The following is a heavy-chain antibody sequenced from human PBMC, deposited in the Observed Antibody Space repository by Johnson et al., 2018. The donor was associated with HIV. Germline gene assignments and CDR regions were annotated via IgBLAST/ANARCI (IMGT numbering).Heavy chain of an antibody. J-gene: IGHJ3*02. V-gene: IGHV3-23*04. CDR2: ISGSGGGT. D-gene: IGHD6-13*01. Sequence: VQLVESGGGVVQPGGSLGLSCAASGFPFGSYGLSWVRQAPGKGRGWVSAISGSGGGTYYAASGKGRFTSSGANSKNTLYLQMSSLRAEDTAVYYCAKDREAWYISRWSPTDALDIWGQGTMVTVSS. CDR1: GFPFGSYG. CDR3: AKDREAWYISRWSPTDALDI.